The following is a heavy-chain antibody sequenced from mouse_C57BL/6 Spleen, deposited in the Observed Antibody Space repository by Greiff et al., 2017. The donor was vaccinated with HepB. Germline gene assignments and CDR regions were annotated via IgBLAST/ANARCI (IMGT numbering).Heavy chain of an antibody. CDR2: IDPETGGT. Sequence: QVQLKESGAELVRPGASVTLSCKASGYTFTDYEMHWVKQTPVHGLEWIGAIDPETGGTAYNQKFKGKAILTADKSSSTAYMELRSLTSEDSAVYYCTRGGYYDSYYWGQGTTLTVSS. V-gene: IGHV1-15*01. CDR1: GYTFTDYE. J-gene: IGHJ2*01. CDR3: TRGGYYDSYY. D-gene: IGHD2-4*01.